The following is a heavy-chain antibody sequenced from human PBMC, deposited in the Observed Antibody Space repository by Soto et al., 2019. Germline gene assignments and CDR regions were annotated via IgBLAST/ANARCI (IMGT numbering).Heavy chain of an antibody. D-gene: IGHD3-16*02. CDR3: AKEYGNRYWYFDY. Sequence: PGGSLRLSCAASESTFRSYSMHWVRQAPGKGLEWLAVIGTDAKTQYYADSVKGRFSISRDTSKNTVSLQMNSLRAEDTALYYCAKEYGNRYWYFDYWGQGTQVTVSS. J-gene: IGHJ4*02. CDR1: ESTFRSYS. CDR2: IGTDAKTQ. V-gene: IGHV3-30*18.